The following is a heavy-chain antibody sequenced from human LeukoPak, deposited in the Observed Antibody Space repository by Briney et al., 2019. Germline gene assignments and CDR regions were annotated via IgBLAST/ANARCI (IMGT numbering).Heavy chain of an antibody. D-gene: IGHD6-19*01. CDR3: ARYSSGWYAYYFDY. V-gene: IGHV4-59*01. J-gene: IGHJ4*02. CDR1: GGSFSGYY. CDR2: IYYSGST. Sequence: SETLSLTCAVYGGSFSGYYWSWIRQPPGKGLEWIGYIYYSGSTNYNPSLKSRVTISVDTSKNQFSLKLSSVTAADTAVYYCARYSSGWYAYYFDYWGQGTLVTVSP.